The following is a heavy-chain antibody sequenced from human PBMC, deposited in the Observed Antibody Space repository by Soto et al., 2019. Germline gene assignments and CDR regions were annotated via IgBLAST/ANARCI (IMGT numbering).Heavy chain of an antibody. D-gene: IGHD3-9*01. CDR2: INHSGST. V-gene: IGHV4-34*01. J-gene: IGHJ5*02. CDR3: ARGGCYDMIWFDP. CDR1: GGSFSGYY. Sequence: QVQLQQWGAGLLKPSETLSLTCAVYGGSFSGYYWSWIRQPPGKGLEWIGEINHSGSTNYNPSLRSRVPISVDTSKNQFPLKLSSVTAADTAVYYCARGGCYDMIWFDPWGQGTLVTVSS.